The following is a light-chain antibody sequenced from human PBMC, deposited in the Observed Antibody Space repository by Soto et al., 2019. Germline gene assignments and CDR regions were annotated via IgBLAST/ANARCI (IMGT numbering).Light chain of an antibody. CDR3: MQVTHWPPP. V-gene: IGKV2-30*01. CDR1: QSLGYGDGNTY. CDR2: QVS. J-gene: IGKJ5*01. Sequence: VAIALSQLSLPVTLGQPASMSCRSNQSLGYGDGNTYLSWMQQRPGQSPRRLIYQVSKRDSGVPGRFSGSGSGTDFTLKISGVEAEDVGVYYCMQVTHWPPPLAQGTRLEIK.